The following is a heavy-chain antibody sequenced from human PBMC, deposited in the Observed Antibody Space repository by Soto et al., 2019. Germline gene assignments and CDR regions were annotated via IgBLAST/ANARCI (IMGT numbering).Heavy chain of an antibody. CDR3: ARDTAPSDV. V-gene: IGHV1-3*01. CDR1: RYSFTTYA. J-gene: IGHJ6*02. CDR2: INGGNDNT. D-gene: IGHD4-17*01. Sequence: ASVKVSCKASRYSFTTYAMHWVRQAPGQGLEWMGWINGGNDNTKYSQKFQGRVTITRDTSANTVYMELNSLISEDTAIYYCARDTAPSDVWGQGTTVTVSS.